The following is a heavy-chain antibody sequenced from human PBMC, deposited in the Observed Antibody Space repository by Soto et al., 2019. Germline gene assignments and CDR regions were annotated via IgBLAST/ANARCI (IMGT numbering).Heavy chain of an antibody. CDR2: IKSKIDGGTV. CDR3: TTDDHIIRY. D-gene: IGHD3-10*01. Sequence: EVQLVESGGGLVKPGGSLRVSCAASGFTFSNAWMSWFRQAPGKGLEWVGRIKSKIDGGTVDYAAPVKGRFTILRDDSKSTLYMQMYSMNTEDPAVYYCTTDDHIIRYWGQGIMVTGS. V-gene: IGHV3-15*01. CDR1: GFTFSNAW. J-gene: IGHJ4*02.